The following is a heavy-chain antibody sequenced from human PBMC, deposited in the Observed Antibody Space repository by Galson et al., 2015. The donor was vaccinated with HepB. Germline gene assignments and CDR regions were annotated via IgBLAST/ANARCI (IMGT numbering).Heavy chain of an antibody. V-gene: IGHV3-48*02. CDR1: GFTFSAWS. J-gene: IGHJ4*02. CDR2: ISYSSDMI. CDR3: ARAQWELLPPPIDF. Sequence: SLRLSCAASGFTFSAWSMTWVRQAPGKGLEWVAYISYSSDMIYYADSLKGRFTISRDNAQNSLYLQLNSLRDEDTAVYYCARAQWELLPPPIDFWGQGTLVTVSS. D-gene: IGHD1-26*01.